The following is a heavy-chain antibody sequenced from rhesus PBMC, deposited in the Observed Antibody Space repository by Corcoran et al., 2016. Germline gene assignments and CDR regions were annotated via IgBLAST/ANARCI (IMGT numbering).Heavy chain of an antibody. CDR1: GGSISGYY. Sequence: QVQLQESGPGVGKPSETLSLTCAVSGGSISGYYVWSWIRQPPGKGLEWIGYIGGSSGSTNYNPSLKSRVTISKDTSKNQFSLKLSSVTAADTAVYYCARDRGSGWFDYWGQGVLVTVSS. CDR2: IGGSSGST. V-gene: IGHV4-127*01. J-gene: IGHJ4*01. D-gene: IGHD6-31*01. CDR3: ARDRGSGWFDY.